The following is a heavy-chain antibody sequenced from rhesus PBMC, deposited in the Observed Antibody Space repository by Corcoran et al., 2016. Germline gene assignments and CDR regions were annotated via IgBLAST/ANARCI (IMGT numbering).Heavy chain of an antibody. CDR2: IYGSSKRT. D-gene: IGHD6-13*01. V-gene: IGHV4S10*01. Sequence: QVQLQESGPGVVKPSETLSLTCAVSGGSISDSYRWSWIRQPPGKGLEWIGYIYGSSKRTNYNPTLKSRVTITKDTAKNQFSLKLSSVTAADTAVYYCARGIAAGDAFDFWGQGLRVTVSS. CDR1: GGSISDSYR. J-gene: IGHJ3*01. CDR3: ARGIAAGDAFDF.